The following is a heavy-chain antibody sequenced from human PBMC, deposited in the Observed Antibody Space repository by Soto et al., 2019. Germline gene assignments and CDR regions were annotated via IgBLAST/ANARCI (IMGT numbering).Heavy chain of an antibody. V-gene: IGHV3-66*01. D-gene: IGHD2-21*01. Sequence: EVQLVESGGGLVQPGGSLRLSCAASGFTVSSNYMSWVRQAPGKGLEWVSVIYSGGSTYYADSVKGRFTISRDNSKNTLYLQMNSLRAEDTAVYYCAREGHSHNYYYCGMDVWGQGTTVTVSS. CDR2: IYSGGST. CDR3: AREGHSHNYYYCGMDV. CDR1: GFTVSSNY. J-gene: IGHJ6*02.